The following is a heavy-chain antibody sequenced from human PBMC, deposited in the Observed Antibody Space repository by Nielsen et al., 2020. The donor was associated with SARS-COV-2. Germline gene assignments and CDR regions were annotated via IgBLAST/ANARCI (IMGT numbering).Heavy chain of an antibody. CDR1: GLTVTTTN. Sequence: GALKISCAASGLTVTTTNMNWVRQAPGKGLEWVSVIYKGGTTYHADSVKGRFTISIDSSKNTLYLQMNRLRVEDTAVYFCARGPRTTDTAMDWGQGALVTVSS. CDR3: ARGPRTTDTAMD. V-gene: IGHV3-53*01. J-gene: IGHJ4*02. CDR2: IYKGGTT. D-gene: IGHD5-18*01.